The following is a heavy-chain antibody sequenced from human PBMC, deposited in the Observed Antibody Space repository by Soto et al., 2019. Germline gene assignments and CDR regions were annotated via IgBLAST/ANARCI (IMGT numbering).Heavy chain of an antibody. CDR2: IYYSGST. J-gene: IGHJ4*02. V-gene: IGHV4-39*01. D-gene: IGHD1-26*01. CDR1: GGSISSSSYY. CDR3: ARGALVGALNFDY. Sequence: QLQLQESGPGLVKPSETLSLTCTVSGGSISSSSYYWGWIRQPPGKGLEWIGSIYYSGSTYYNPSLKSRVTISVDTSKNQFSLKLSSVTAADTAVYYCARGALVGALNFDYWGQGTLVTVSS.